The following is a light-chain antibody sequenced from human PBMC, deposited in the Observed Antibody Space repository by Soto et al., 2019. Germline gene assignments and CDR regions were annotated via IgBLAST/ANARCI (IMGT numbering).Light chain of an antibody. CDR1: KTGIKG. CDR2: YDG. CDR3: QVWDISGDHPVV. J-gene: IGLJ2*01. V-gene: IGLV3-21*04. Sequence: SYELTQPPSVSVAPGKPARITCAKNKTGIKGVPWYQQKPGQAPVLVIYYDGDRPSGIPERFSGSNSGHTATLTISRVEAGDEADYYGQVWDISGDHPVVFGGGTKLTVL.